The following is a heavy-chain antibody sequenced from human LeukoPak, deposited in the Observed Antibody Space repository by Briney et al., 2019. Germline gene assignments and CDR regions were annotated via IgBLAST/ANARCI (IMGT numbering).Heavy chain of an antibody. V-gene: IGHV4-59*01. CDR2: IYYSGST. J-gene: IGHJ3*02. CDR3: AREKAGTGSGAFDI. CDR1: GGSISSYY. D-gene: IGHD6-13*01. Sequence: SETLSLTCTVSGGSISSYYWSWIRQPPGKGLGWIGYIYYSGSTNYNPSLKSRVTISVDTSKNQFSLKLSSVTAADTAVYYCAREKAGTGSGAFDIWGQGTMVTVSS.